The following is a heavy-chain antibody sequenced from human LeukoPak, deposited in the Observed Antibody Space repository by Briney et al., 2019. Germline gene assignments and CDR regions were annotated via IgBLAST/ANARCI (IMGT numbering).Heavy chain of an antibody. V-gene: IGHV6-1*01. J-gene: IGHJ6*03. CDR3: ARLTGSYDFWSGYYSYYYYMDV. D-gene: IGHD3-3*01. CDR1: GDSVSSNSAA. Sequence: SQTLSLTCAISGDSVSSNSAAWNWIRQSPSRGLEWLGRTYYRSKWYNDYAVSVKSRITINPDTPKNQFSLQLNSVTPEDTAVYYCARLTGSYDFWSGYYSYYYYMDVWGKGTTVTVSS. CDR2: TYYRSKWYN.